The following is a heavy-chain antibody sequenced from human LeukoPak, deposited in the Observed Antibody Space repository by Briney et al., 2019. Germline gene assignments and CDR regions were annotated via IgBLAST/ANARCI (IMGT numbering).Heavy chain of an antibody. J-gene: IGHJ4*02. CDR2: ISYDGSNK. V-gene: IGHV3-30-3*01. Sequence: GGSLRLSCAASGFTFSSYAMHWVRQAPGKGLEWVAVISYDGSNKYYADSVKGRFTISRDNSKNTLYLQMNSLRAEDTAVYYCARDSLYQLPNDYWGQGTLVTVSS. CDR1: GFTFSSYA. D-gene: IGHD2-2*01. CDR3: ARDSLYQLPNDY.